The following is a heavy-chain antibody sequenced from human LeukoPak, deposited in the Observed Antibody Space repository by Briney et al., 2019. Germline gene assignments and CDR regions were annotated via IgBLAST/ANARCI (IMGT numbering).Heavy chain of an antibody. CDR1: GGSISSYY. D-gene: IGHD3-10*01. CDR3: ARGRSLVPYYFDY. J-gene: IGHJ4*02. V-gene: IGHV4-39*07. CDR2: IYYSGST. Sequence: SETLSLTCTVSGGSISSYYWGWIRQPPGKGLEWIGSIYYSGSTYYNPSLKSRVTISVDTSKNQFSLKLSSVTAADTAVYYCARGRSLVPYYFDYWGQGTLVTVSS.